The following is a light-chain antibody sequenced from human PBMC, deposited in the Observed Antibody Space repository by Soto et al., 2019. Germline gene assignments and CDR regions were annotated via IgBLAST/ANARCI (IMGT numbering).Light chain of an antibody. Sequence: EVVLTQSPVTLSLSPGERATLSCRASQSFRGLLAWYQQKPGQAPRLLIYGASTRATGIPDRFSGSGSGTDFTLTISRLEPEDFAVYYCQQYGNSPPSVTFGPGTKVDFK. V-gene: IGKV3-20*01. CDR2: GAS. CDR3: QQYGNSPPSVT. J-gene: IGKJ3*01. CDR1: QSFRGL.